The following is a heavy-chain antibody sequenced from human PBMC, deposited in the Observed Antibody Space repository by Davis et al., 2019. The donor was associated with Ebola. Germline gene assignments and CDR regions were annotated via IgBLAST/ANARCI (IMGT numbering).Heavy chain of an antibody. CDR2: VTNSGART. Sequence: PGGSLRLSCAASGFTFSSNSMNWVRQAPGKGLEWVSTVTNSGARTHYADSVKGRATISRDNSKKTLYLQMSSLRAEDTATYYCGKDRMGAYSYGAFDYWGQGTLVTVSS. J-gene: IGHJ4*02. D-gene: IGHD5-18*01. CDR1: GFTFSSNS. CDR3: GKDRMGAYSYGAFDY. V-gene: IGHV3-23*01.